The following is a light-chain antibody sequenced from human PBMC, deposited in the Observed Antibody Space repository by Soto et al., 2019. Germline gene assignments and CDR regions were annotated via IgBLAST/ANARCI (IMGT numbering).Light chain of an antibody. CDR2: GVS. CDR3: QQFSDTPYT. V-gene: IGKV3-20*01. CDR1: QTVTASL. Sequence: EIVLTQSPGVVSLSPGQRTTLSCRASQTVTASLLAWYQQRPGQAPRLLIYGVSTRAPGVPDRFSGSGSGTDFTLTISRLEPEDFAVYHCQQFSDTPYTFGQGTKVEMK. J-gene: IGKJ2*01.